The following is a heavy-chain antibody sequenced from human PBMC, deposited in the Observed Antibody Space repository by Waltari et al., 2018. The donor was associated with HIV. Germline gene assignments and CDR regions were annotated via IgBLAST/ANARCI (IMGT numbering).Heavy chain of an antibody. Sequence: EVQLLESGGGLVQPGGSLRLSCAASGFTFSSYAMSWVRQAPGKGLEWVSAISGSGGSTYYADSVKGRFTISRDNSKNTLYLQMNSLRAEDTAVYYCAKSKGVVTPVGGWFDPWGQGTLVTVSS. CDR2: ISGSGGST. V-gene: IGHV3-23*01. J-gene: IGHJ5*02. CDR3: AKSKGVVTPVGGWFDP. D-gene: IGHD2-21*02. CDR1: GFTFSSYA.